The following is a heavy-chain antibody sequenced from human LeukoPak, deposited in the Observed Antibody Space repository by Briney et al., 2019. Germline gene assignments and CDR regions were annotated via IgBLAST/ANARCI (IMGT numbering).Heavy chain of an antibody. CDR3: AKPGSSSTFDY. J-gene: IGHJ4*02. D-gene: IGHD6-6*01. CDR2: ISGSSTII. Sequence: GGSLRLSCAAPGFIFSNYNMNWVRQAPGKGLEWVAYISGSSTIIYYADSVKGRFTVSRDNAKGSLYLQMNSLRAEDTAVYYCAKPGSSSTFDYWGQGTLVTVSS. CDR1: GFIFSNYN. V-gene: IGHV3-48*01.